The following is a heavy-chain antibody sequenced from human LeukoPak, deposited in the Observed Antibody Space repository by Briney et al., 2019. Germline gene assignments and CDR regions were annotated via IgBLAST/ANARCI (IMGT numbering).Heavy chain of an antibody. D-gene: IGHD1-26*01. J-gene: IGHJ4*02. CDR2: IIPIFGTA. Sequence: SVKVSCKASGGTFSSYAISWVRQAPGQGLEWMGGIIPIFGTANYAQKLQGRVTMTTDTSTSTAYMELRSLRSDDTAVYYCARVILVGATFFDYWGQGTLVTVSS. CDR3: ARVILVGATFFDY. V-gene: IGHV1-69*05. CDR1: GGTFSSYA.